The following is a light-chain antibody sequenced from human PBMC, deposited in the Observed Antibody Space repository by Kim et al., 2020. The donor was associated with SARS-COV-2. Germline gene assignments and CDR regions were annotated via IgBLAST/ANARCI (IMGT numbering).Light chain of an antibody. CDR2: TTG. CDR3: LLYYSGVRV. J-gene: IGLJ2*01. Sequence: PGATVSLTCGPSTGAVTSGHYPYWLHQKPDQDPTTLIYTTGKKRAWTPARFSGSRLGGKAALTLSGAQPEDEAEYYCLLYYSGVRVFGGGTQLTVL. CDR1: TGAVTSGHY. V-gene: IGLV7-46*01.